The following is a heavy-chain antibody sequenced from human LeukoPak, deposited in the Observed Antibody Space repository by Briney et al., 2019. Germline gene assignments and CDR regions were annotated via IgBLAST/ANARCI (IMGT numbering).Heavy chain of an antibody. CDR1: GGTFSSYA. V-gene: IGHV1-69*04. J-gene: IGHJ4*02. CDR2: IIPILGIA. D-gene: IGHD3-22*01. Sequence: SVKVSCKASGGTFSSYAISWVRQAPGQGLEWMGRIIPILGIANYAQKFQGRVTITADKSTSTAYMELSSLRSEDTAVYYCAREGDYYYDSSGYYYYWGQGTLVTVSS. CDR3: AREGDYYYDSSGYYYY.